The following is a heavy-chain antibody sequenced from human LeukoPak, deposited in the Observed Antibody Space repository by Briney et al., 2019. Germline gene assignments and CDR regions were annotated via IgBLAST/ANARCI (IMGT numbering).Heavy chain of an antibody. CDR1: GFLFTRYW. Sequence: GGSLRLSCEASGFLFTRYWMSWVRQAPGKGLEWVSVIYDSGTTYYADSVKGRFLIFRDTSKNTVDLQMNSLRVEDTAVYYCAGRRSSGWYAYWGQGTLVTVSS. V-gene: IGHV3-53*01. J-gene: IGHJ4*02. D-gene: IGHD6-19*01. CDR3: AGRRSSGWYAY. CDR2: IYDSGTT.